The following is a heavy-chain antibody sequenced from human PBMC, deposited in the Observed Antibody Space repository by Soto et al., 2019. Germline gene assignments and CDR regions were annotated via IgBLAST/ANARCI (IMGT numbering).Heavy chain of an antibody. J-gene: IGHJ4*02. V-gene: IGHV4-39*01. D-gene: IGHD1-26*01. CDR3: ARTQDSGSYITFDY. CDR2: IYYSGST. CDR1: GGSISSSSYY. Sequence: NPSETLSLTCTVSGGSISSSSYYWGWIRQPPGKGLEWIGSIYYSGSTYYNPSLKSRVTISVDTSKNQFSLKLSSVTAADTAVYYCARTQDSGSYITFDYWGQGTLVTVSS.